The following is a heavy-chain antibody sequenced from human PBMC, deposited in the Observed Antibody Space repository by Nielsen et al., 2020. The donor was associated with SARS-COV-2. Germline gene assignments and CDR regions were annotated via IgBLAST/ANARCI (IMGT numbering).Heavy chain of an antibody. CDR2: IKQDGSEK. CDR1: GFTFSSYW. CDR3: ARDKRAYYDSSGYYRGFDY. D-gene: IGHD3-22*01. Sequence: GESLKISCAASGFTFSSYWMSWVRQAPGKGLEWVANIKQDGSEKYYVDSVKGRFTISRDNAKNSLYLQMNSLRAEDTAVYYCARDKRAYYDSSGYYRGFDYWGQGTLVTVSS. V-gene: IGHV3-7*03. J-gene: IGHJ4*02.